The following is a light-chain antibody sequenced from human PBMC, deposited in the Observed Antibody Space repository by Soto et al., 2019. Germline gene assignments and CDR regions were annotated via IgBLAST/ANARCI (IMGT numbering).Light chain of an antibody. CDR3: QQYNSYPWT. CDR2: DAS. J-gene: IGKJ1*01. CDR1: QSVSTF. Sequence: EIVLTQSPATLSLSPGERATLSCRTSQSVSTFLAWYQHKPGQAPRLLIHDASSRATGVPPRFSGSGSGADFTLTISSLEPEDFATYYCQQYNSYPWTFGQGTKVDIK. V-gene: IGKV3-11*01.